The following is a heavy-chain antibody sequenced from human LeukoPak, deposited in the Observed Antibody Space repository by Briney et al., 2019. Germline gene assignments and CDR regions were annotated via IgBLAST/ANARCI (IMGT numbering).Heavy chain of an antibody. CDR3: ARDNCGGDWYPDY. D-gene: IGHD2-21*02. CDR2: FIIIFGTA. V-gene: IGHV1-69*06. Sequence: ASVKLCCSASGATFSIYAISWVRQAPGPGLEWMGGFIIIFGTANYAQKFQGRVTITADKSTSTAYMQLSSLTSEETAVYYCARDNCGGDWYPDYWGQGTLVTVSS. CDR1: GATFSIYA. J-gene: IGHJ4*02.